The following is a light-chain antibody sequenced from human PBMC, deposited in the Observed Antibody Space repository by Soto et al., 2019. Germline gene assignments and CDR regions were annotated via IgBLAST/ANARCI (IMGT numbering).Light chain of an antibody. CDR2: GAS. CDR3: QQYNNWPPYT. CDR1: QSVSSN. J-gene: IGKJ2*01. V-gene: IGKV3-15*01. Sequence: EIVMTQSPATLSVSTGERATLSCRASQSVSSNLAWYQQKPGQAPRLLIYGASTRATGIPARFSGSGSGTEFTLTISSLQSEEFAVYYCQQYNNWPPYTLGQGTKLQIK.